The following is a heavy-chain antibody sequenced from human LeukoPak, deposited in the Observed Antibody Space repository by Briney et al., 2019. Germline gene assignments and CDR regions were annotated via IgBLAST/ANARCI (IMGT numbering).Heavy chain of an antibody. Sequence: SETLSLPCTVSGGSPSSRSDYWGWIRQPPGKALEWIGSINYRGNTYYNPSLKSRVTISVDTSKNQFSLKLSSETAADTAVYYCARHRGYTKAAWDFDYWGQGTLVTVSS. CDR1: GGSPSSRSDY. CDR2: INYRGNT. J-gene: IGHJ4*02. V-gene: IGHV4-39*01. CDR3: ARHRGYTKAAWDFDY. D-gene: IGHD5-18*01.